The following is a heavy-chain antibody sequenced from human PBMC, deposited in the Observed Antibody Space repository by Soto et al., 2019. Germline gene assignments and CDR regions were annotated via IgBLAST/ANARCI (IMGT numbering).Heavy chain of an antibody. J-gene: IGHJ3*02. D-gene: IGHD4-17*01. CDR1: GFTFSSYG. V-gene: IGHV3-30*18. CDR2: ISYDGSNK. CDR3: AKGPYGDSGDDAFEI. Sequence: GGSLRLSCAASGFTFSSYGMHWVRQAPGKGLEWVAVISYDGSNKYYADSVKGRFTISRDNSKNTLYLQMNSLRAEDTAVYYCAKGPYGDSGDDAFEIWGQGTMVTVSS.